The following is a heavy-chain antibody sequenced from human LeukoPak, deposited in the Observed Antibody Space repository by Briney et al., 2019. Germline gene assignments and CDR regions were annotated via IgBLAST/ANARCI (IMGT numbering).Heavy chain of an antibody. V-gene: IGHV4-39*01. CDR1: GGSISSSSYY. CDR2: IYYSGST. J-gene: IGHJ5*02. D-gene: IGHD3-10*01. Sequence: ETLSLTCTVSGGSISSSSYYWGWIRQPPGKGLEWIGSIYYSGSTYYNPSLKSRVTISVDTSKNQFSLKLSSVTAADTAVYYCARPGWFDPWGQGTLVTVSP. CDR3: ARPGWFDP.